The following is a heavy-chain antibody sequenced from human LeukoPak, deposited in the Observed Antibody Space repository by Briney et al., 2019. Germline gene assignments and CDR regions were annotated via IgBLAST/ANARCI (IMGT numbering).Heavy chain of an antibody. V-gene: IGHV3-23*01. CDR3: ARDSTLIDYYYGMDV. CDR1: GFTFSSYA. CDR2: ISCSGGST. J-gene: IGHJ6*02. D-gene: IGHD3-22*01. Sequence: PGGSLRLSCAASGFTFSSYAMSWVRQAPGKGLEWVSAISCSGGSTYYADSVKGRFTISRDNSKNTLYLQMNSLRAEDTAVYYCARDSTLIDYYYGMDVWGQGTTVTVSS.